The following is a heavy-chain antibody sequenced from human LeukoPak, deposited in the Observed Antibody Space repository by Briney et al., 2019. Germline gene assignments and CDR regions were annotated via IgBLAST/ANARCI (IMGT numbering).Heavy chain of an antibody. CDR1: GGSISSSSDY. D-gene: IGHD1-14*01. V-gene: IGHV4-39*01. Sequence: SETLSLTCTVSGGSISSSSDYWGWLRQPPGKGLECIGIIYYSGRTYYNPSLKSRVTISVDTSKNQFSLKVSSVTAADTAVYYCARLDRGRPEKAFDYWGQGTLVTVSS. J-gene: IGHJ4*02. CDR2: IYYSGRT. CDR3: ARLDRGRPEKAFDY.